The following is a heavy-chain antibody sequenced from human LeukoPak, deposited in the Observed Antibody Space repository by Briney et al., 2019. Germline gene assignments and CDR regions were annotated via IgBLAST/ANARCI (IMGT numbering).Heavy chain of an antibody. Sequence: PGGSLRLSCAASGFTFSSYAMHWVRQAPGKGLEWVAVISYDGSNKYYADSVKGLFTISRDNSKNTVYLQMNSLRAEDTAVYYCARDSDEYQWEQAYYFDYWGHGTMVSVSS. V-gene: IGHV3-30*04. CDR3: ARDSDEYQWEQAYYFDY. CDR2: ISYDGSNK. D-gene: IGHD1-26*01. CDR1: GFTFSSYA. J-gene: IGHJ4*01.